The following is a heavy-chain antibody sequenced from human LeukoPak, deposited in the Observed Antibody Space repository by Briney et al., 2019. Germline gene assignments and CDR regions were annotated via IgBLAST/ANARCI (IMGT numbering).Heavy chain of an antibody. V-gene: IGHV4-4*02. Sequence: SGTLSLTCAVSGGCISSSNWWSWVRQPPGKGLEWIGEIYHSGSTNYNPSLKSRVTISVDKSKNQFSLKLSSVTAADTAVYYCARGVLRYFDWSRFDPWGQGTLVTVSS. CDR3: ARGVLRYFDWSRFDP. J-gene: IGHJ5*02. CDR2: IYHSGST. D-gene: IGHD3-9*01. CDR1: GGCISSSNW.